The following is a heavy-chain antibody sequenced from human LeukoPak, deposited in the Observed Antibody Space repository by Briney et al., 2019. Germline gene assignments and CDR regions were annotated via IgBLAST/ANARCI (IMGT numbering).Heavy chain of an antibody. CDR2: IYSGGST. V-gene: IGHV3-66*01. CDR1: GFTVSSNY. CDR3: ARDRTSGVVRNYYGMDV. Sequence: GGSLRLSCAASGFTVSSNYMSWVRQAPGKGLEWVSVIYSGGSTYYADSVKGRFTISRDNSKNTLYLQMNSLRAEDTAVYYCARDRTSGVVRNYYGMDVWGQGTTVTVSS. D-gene: IGHD2-21*01. J-gene: IGHJ6*02.